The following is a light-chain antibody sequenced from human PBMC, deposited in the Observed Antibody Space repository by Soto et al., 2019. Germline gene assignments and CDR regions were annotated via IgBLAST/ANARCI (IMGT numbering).Light chain of an antibody. Sequence: DIQMTQSPSSVSASVGDRVTITCRASQGISNWLAWYQQKPGKAPSLLIHAASSFQSGVPSRFSGSGYGTDFTLTISSLQPEDFATYFCQQANSLPVTFGPRTKVDI. J-gene: IGKJ3*01. CDR3: QQANSLPVT. CDR2: AAS. V-gene: IGKV1-12*01. CDR1: QGISNW.